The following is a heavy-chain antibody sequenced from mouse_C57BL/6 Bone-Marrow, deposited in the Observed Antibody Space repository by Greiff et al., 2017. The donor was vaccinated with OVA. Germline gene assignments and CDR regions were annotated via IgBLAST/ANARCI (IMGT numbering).Heavy chain of an antibody. J-gene: IGHJ3*01. CDR3: ARDGNSLAY. V-gene: IGHV5-15*01. CDR2: ISNLAYSI. D-gene: IGHD2-1*01. CDR1: GFTFSDYG. Sequence: EVMLVESGGGLVQPGGSLKLSCAASGFTFSDYGMAWVRQAPRKGPEWVAFISNLAYSIYYADTVTGRFTISRANAKNTLYLEMSSLRSEDTAMYYCARDGNSLAYWGQGTLVTVSA.